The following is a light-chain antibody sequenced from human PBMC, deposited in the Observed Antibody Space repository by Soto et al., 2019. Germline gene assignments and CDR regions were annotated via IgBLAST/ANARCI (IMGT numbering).Light chain of an antibody. J-gene: IGKJ1*01. Sequence: EIVLTQSPGTLSLSPGERATLSCRASQSVSNNYLAWYQQKPGKAPRLLIYGASNRATGIPDRFSGSGSGTDFTLTISRLEPEDFAVYYCQQYGSSGTFGQGPKVDIK. CDR2: GAS. V-gene: IGKV3-20*01. CDR3: QQYGSSGT. CDR1: QSVSNNY.